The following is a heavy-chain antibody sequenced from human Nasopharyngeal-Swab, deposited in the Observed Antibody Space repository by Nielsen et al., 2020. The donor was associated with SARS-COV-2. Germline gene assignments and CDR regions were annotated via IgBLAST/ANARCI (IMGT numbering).Heavy chain of an antibody. J-gene: IGHJ5*02. CDR3: ARGPVVVTATPPDWFDP. D-gene: IGHD2-21*02. V-gene: IGHV1-46*01. CDR1: GYTFTSYY. Sequence: ASVKVSCKASGYTFTSYYMHWVRQAPGQGLEWMGIINPSGGSTSYAQKFQGRVTMTRDTSTSTVYLALSSLRSEDTAVYYCARGPVVVTATPPDWFDPWGQGTLVTVSS. CDR2: INPSGGST.